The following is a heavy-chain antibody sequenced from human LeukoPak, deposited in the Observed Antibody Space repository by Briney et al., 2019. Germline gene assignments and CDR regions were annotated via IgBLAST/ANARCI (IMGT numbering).Heavy chain of an antibody. CDR3: ARVLHAPYLIDS. D-gene: IGHD2-8*01. J-gene: IGHJ4*02. CDR1: DSSITSTYY. V-gene: IGHV4-38-2*02. CDR2: VFRLQTVRT. Sequence: SETLSLTCTVSDSSITSTYYWAWFRQPPGKGLEWIATVFRLQTVRTFNNPSLESRVTMSLDPSQSQFSLNRTSVTAADTALYFCARVLHAPYLIDSWGQGTLVTVSS.